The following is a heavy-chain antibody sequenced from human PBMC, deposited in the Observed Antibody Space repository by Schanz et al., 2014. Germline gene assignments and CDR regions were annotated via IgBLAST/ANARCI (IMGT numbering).Heavy chain of an antibody. J-gene: IGHJ6*02. CDR1: GFAFSSYG. CDR2: IGNGGVTI. D-gene: IGHD3-10*01. Sequence: EVQLVESGGGLVKPGGSLRLSCGVSGFAFSSYGMNWLRQAPGKGLEWVSYIGNGGVTIYYADSVKGRFTISRDNSKNSLYLQMNSLRAEDTAVYYCAKDGPGGSGSYSADGGMDVWGQGTTVTVSS. CDR3: AKDGPGGSGSYSADGGMDV. V-gene: IGHV3-21*05.